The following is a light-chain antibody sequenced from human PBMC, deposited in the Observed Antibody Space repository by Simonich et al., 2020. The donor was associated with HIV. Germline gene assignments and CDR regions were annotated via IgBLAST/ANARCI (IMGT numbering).Light chain of an antibody. V-gene: IGLV2-14*03. J-gene: IGLJ2*01. Sequence: QSALTQPASVSGSPGQSITISCPGTSSDVGGYNYVSWYQKHPGKAPKLMIFDVRNRPSGVSNRFSGSKSGNTASLTISGLQAEDEADYYCSSYTTRSTLVVFGGGTKLTVL. CDR2: DVR. CDR1: SSDVGGYNY. CDR3: SSYTTRSTLVV.